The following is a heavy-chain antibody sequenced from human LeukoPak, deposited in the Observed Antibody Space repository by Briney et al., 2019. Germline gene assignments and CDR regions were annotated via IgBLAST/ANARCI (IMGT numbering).Heavy chain of an antibody. J-gene: IGHJ4*02. CDR2: ITWNGGST. V-gene: IGHV3-20*04. Sequence: GGSLRLSCAASGFIFDDYGMSWVRQAPGKGLEWVSGITWNGGSTGYADSVKGRFTISRDNAKNSLYLQMNSLRAEDTALYYCASRAYNWNYGPFDFWGQGTLVTVSS. CDR3: ASRAYNWNYGPFDF. CDR1: GFIFDDYG. D-gene: IGHD1-7*01.